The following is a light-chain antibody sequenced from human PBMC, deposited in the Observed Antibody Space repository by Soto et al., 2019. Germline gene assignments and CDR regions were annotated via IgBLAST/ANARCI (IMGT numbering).Light chain of an antibody. CDR3: SSYTSSNTYV. J-gene: IGLJ1*01. V-gene: IGLV2-14*01. CDR1: SSDVGNYNY. CDR2: DVS. Sequence: QSALTQPASVSGSPGQSIAISCTGTSSDVGNYNYVSWYQQHPGKAPKLMIHDVSNRPSGVSDRFSGSKSGNTASLTISGLQAEDGADYYCSSYTSSNTYVFGTGTRSPS.